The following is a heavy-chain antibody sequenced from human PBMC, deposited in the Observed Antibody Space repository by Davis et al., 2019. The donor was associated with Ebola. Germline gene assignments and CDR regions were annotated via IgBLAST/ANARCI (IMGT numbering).Heavy chain of an antibody. Sequence: GESLKISCAASGFTFSSYSMNWVRQAPGKGLEWVSYISSSSSTIYYADSVKGRFTISSDNAKNSLYLQMNSLRDEDTAVYYCARFRMIVVAADYYGMDVWGQGTTVTVSS. V-gene: IGHV3-48*02. CDR2: ISSSSSTI. D-gene: IGHD3-22*01. J-gene: IGHJ6*02. CDR1: GFTFSSYS. CDR3: ARFRMIVVAADYYGMDV.